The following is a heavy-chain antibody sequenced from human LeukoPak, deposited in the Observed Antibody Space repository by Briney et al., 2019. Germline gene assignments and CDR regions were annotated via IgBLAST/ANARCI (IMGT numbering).Heavy chain of an antibody. CDR3: ARGMSMGPSAYYSDY. D-gene: IGHD2/OR15-2a*01. CDR2: IYYSGST. J-gene: IGHJ4*02. V-gene: IGHV4-31*03. CDR1: GGSISSGGYY. Sequence: SQTLSLTCTVSGGSISSGGYYWSWIRQHPGKGLEWIGYIYYSGSTYYNPSLKSRVTISVDTSKNQFSLKLSSVTAADTAVYYCARGMSMGPSAYYSDYWGQGTLVTVSS.